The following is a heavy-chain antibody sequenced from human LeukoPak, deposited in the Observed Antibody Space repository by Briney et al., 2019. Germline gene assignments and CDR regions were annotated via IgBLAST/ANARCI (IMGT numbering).Heavy chain of an antibody. CDR2: IKQDGSEK. CDR1: GLTFSSYW. D-gene: IGHD2-21*02. J-gene: IGHJ3*02. V-gene: IGHV3-7*04. CDR3: ARGWGPYAFDI. Sequence: GGSRRLSCAASGLTFSSYWMSWVRQAPGKGLEWVANIKQDGSEKYYVDSVKGRFTISRDNAENSLYLQMNSLRAEDTAVYYCARGWGPYAFDIWGQGTMVTVSS.